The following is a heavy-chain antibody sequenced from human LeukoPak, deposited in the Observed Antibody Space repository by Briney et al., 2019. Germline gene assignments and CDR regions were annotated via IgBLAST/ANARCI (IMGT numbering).Heavy chain of an antibody. Sequence: QPGGSLRLSCAASGFRFSSYAMSWVRQAPGKGLEWVSAISGSGVSTYYADSVKGRFTISRDNSKNTLFLQMNSLRAEDTAVYYCAKGGGSYGFYTFSDYWGQGTLVTVSS. CDR1: GFRFSSYA. CDR2: ISGSGVST. V-gene: IGHV3-23*01. CDR3: AKGGGSYGFYTFSDY. J-gene: IGHJ4*02. D-gene: IGHD3-3*01.